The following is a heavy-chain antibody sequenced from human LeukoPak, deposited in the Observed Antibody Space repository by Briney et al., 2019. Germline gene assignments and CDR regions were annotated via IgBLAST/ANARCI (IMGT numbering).Heavy chain of an antibody. Sequence: ASVKVSCKASGYTFTSYDINWVRQATGQGLEWMGWMNPNSGNTGYAQKFQGRVTMTRNTSISTAYMELSSLRSEDTAVYYCARGLVRLTWFDPWGQGTLVTVSS. CDR2: MNPNSGNT. V-gene: IGHV1-8*01. CDR3: ARGLVRLTWFDP. J-gene: IGHJ5*02. D-gene: IGHD3-9*01. CDR1: GYTFTSYD.